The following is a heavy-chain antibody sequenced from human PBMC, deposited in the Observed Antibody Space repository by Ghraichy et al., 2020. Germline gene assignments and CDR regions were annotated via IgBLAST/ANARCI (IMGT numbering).Heavy chain of an antibody. D-gene: IGHD3-22*01. CDR3: ARLRDSSGYLGAFDI. CDR2: IYYSGST. CDR1: GGSISSYY. J-gene: IGHJ3*02. V-gene: IGHV4-59*01. Sequence: LRLSCTVSGGSISSYYWSWSRKPPGKGLEWIGYIYYSGSTNYNPSLKSRVTISVDTSKNQFSLKLSSVTAADMAVYYCARLRDSSGYLGAFDIWGQGTMVTVSS.